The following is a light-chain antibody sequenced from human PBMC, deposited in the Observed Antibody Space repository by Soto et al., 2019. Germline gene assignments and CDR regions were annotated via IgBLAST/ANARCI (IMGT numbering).Light chain of an antibody. J-gene: IGKJ1*01. CDR1: QNVNNN. Sequence: EIVMTQSPATLSVSPGERATLSCRASQNVNNNLAWYQQKPGQAPRLLIYGASTRATGIPARFSGSGSGTEFTLTISSLQSEDFAVYYCQQYNNWPRTFGHGTKVDI. CDR2: GAS. V-gene: IGKV3-15*01. CDR3: QQYNNWPRT.